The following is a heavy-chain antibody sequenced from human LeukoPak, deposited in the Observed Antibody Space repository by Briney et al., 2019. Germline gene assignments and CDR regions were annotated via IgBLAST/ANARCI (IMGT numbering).Heavy chain of an antibody. Sequence: GGSLRLSCTASGFTFSSYGIPWVRQAPGQGLEWVAVIWYDGSNKFYADSVKGRFTISRDNSKNTLFLQMDSLRAEDTAVYYCAKQRIGAGLAVAGTAPFDYWGQGTLVTVSS. D-gene: IGHD6-19*01. J-gene: IGHJ4*02. V-gene: IGHV3-33*06. CDR1: GFTFSSYG. CDR2: IWYDGSNK. CDR3: AKQRIGAGLAVAGTAPFDY.